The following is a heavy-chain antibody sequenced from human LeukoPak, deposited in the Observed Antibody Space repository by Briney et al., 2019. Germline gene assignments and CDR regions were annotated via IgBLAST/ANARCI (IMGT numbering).Heavy chain of an antibody. D-gene: IGHD3-16*01. CDR2: IYNSGST. CDR1: GGSISSSTYY. Sequence: PSQTLSLTCNVSGGSISSSTYYWGWIRQPPGKGLEWTGSIYNSGSTYYNPSLKSRVTIAVDTSKNQFSLKLSSVTAADTAVYYCARHSWGLPPAEYFQHSGQGTLVTVSS. J-gene: IGHJ1*01. CDR3: ARHSWGLPPAEYFQH. V-gene: IGHV4-39*01.